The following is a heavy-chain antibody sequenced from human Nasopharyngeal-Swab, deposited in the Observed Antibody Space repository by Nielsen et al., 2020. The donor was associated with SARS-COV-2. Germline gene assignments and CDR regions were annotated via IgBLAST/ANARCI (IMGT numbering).Heavy chain of an antibody. CDR3: AREDIGVVPVAMGYNWFDP. V-gene: IGHV1-46*01. J-gene: IGHJ5*02. CDR1: GYTFTSYY. CDR2: INPSAGST. D-gene: IGHD2-2*01. Sequence: ASVKVSCKASGYTFTSYYIHWVRQAPGQGPEWMGIINPSAGSTSYAQKFQGRVTMTRDTSTSTVSMELSSLRSEDTAVYYCAREDIGVVPVAMGYNWFDPWGQGTLVTVSS.